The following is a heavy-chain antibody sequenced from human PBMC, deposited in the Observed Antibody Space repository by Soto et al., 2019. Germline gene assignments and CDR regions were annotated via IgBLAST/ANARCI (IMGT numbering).Heavy chain of an antibody. V-gene: IGHV4-34*01. D-gene: IGHD1-1*01. CDR1: GQSFSGHS. CDR3: ARGSGIVALPGELEDVNYDF. J-gene: IGHJ4*02. Sequence: QVQLQQWGAGLVKPSETLSLSCAVYGQSFSGHSWAWIRQPPGKGLEWIGEISESGSTYYNPSLKSRVTNSTDTSKNQFSLKLSSVTAADTAAYFCARGSGIVALPGELEDVNYDFWGQGTLVNVSS. CDR2: ISESGST.